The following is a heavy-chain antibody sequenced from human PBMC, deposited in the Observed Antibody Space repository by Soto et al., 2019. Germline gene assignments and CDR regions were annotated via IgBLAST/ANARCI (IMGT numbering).Heavy chain of an antibody. D-gene: IGHD3-22*01. CDR3: ARDRKIYYDSSGYYGTVYYYYYGMDV. CDR1: GYAFTRYY. J-gene: IGHJ6*02. Sequence: GALLKVSWKASGYAFTRYYRDWVRHTHRQGLEWMGIINPSGGSTSYAQKFQGRVTMTRDTSTSTVYMELSSLRSEDTAVYYCARDRKIYYDSSGYYGTVYYYYYGMDVWGQGTTVTVAS. CDR2: INPSGGST. V-gene: IGHV1-46*01.